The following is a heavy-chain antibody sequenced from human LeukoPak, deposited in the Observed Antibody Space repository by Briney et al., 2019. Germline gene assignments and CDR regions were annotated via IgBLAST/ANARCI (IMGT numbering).Heavy chain of an antibody. Sequence: ASVKVSCKASGYTFTSYAMNWVRQAPGQGLEWMGWMNTNTGNPTYAQGFTGRFVFSLDTSVSTAYLQISSLKAEDTAVYYCARAWEVRYFDWLTYYYYYMDVWGKGTTVTISS. D-gene: IGHD3-9*01. CDR3: ARAWEVRYFDWLTYYYYYMDV. CDR2: MNTNTGNP. CDR1: GYTFTSYA. J-gene: IGHJ6*03. V-gene: IGHV7-4-1*02.